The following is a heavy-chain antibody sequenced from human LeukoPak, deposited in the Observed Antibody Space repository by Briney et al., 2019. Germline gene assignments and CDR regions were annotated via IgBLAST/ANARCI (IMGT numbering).Heavy chain of an antibody. CDR1: GYTFTSYY. D-gene: IGHD3-3*01. Sequence: ASVKVSCKASGYTFTSYYMHWVRQAPGQGLEWMGIINPSGGSTSYAQKCQGRVTMTRDTSTSTVYMELSSLRSEATAVYYCARDPTPRARITIFGVAPSYYYGMDVWRQGTTVPVSS. V-gene: IGHV1-46*01. CDR2: INPSGGST. CDR3: ARDPTPRARITIFGVAPSYYYGMDV. J-gene: IGHJ6*02.